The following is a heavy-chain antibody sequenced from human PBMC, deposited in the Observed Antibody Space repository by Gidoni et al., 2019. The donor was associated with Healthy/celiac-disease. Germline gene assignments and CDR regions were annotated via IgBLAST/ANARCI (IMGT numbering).Heavy chain of an antibody. V-gene: IGHV4-34*01. CDR2: INHSGST. CDR1: GGSFSGYY. CDR3: ARGRTGYYYYGMDV. Sequence: QVQLQQWGAGLLKPSEPLSLTCAVYGGSFSGYYWSWIRQPPGKGLEWSGEINHSGSTNYNPSLKSRVTISVDTSKNQFSLKLSSVTAADTAVYYCARGRTGYYYYGMDVWGQGTTVTVSS. J-gene: IGHJ6*02.